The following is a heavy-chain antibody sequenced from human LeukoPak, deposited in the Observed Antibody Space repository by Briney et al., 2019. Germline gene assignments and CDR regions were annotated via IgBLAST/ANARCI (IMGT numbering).Heavy chain of an antibody. J-gene: IGHJ4*02. CDR3: AKDIQQLVSIYYFDY. CDR2: ISGSGGST. CDR1: GFTFSSYS. Sequence: GGSLRLSCAASGFTFSSYSMNWVRQAPGKGLEWVSVISGSGGSTYYADSVKGRFTISRDNSKNTLYLQMNSLRPEDTAVYYCAKDIQQLVSIYYFDYWGQGTLVTVSS. V-gene: IGHV3-23*01. D-gene: IGHD6-13*01.